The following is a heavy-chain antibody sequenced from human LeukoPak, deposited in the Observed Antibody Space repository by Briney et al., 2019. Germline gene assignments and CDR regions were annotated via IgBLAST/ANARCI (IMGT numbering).Heavy chain of an antibody. CDR3: AKAGYGSGSYLRYYYYGMDV. CDR1: GLSLNTAGVG. D-gene: IGHD3-10*01. CDR2: IYWDDDK. J-gene: IGHJ6*02. V-gene: IGHV2-5*02. Sequence: SGPTLVKPTQTLTLTCTLSGLSLNTAGVGVGWIRQPPGKALEWLALIYWDDDKRYNPSLKTRLTITKDTSKNQVVLTVTNMDPVDTATYYCAKAGYGSGSYLRYYYYGMDVWGQGTTVTVS.